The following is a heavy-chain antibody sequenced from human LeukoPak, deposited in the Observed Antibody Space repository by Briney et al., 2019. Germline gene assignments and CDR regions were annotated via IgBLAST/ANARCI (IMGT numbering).Heavy chain of an antibody. Sequence: SETLSLTCTVSGGSVSSGDYYWSWIRQLPGKGLEWIGYIYYSGNTYYNPSLKSRLTISVDTSKNQFSLKLSSVTAADTAVYYCARVDYGGTDYYFDYWGQGTLVTVSS. D-gene: IGHD4-23*01. CDR2: IYYSGNT. V-gene: IGHV4-31*03. CDR3: ARVDYGGTDYYFDY. J-gene: IGHJ4*02. CDR1: GGSVSSGDYY.